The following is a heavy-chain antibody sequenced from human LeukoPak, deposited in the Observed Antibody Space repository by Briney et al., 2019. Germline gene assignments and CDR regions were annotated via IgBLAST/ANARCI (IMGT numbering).Heavy chain of an antibody. Sequence: GGSLRLSCAASGFTFSSYAMSWVPQAPGKVLEWVSAISGSGGSTYYADSVKGPFTISRDNSKNTLYLQMNSLRAEDTAVYYCASTCTNGVCPNFDYWGQGTLVTVSS. CDR1: GFTFSSYA. CDR2: ISGSGGST. D-gene: IGHD2-8*01. CDR3: ASTCTNGVCPNFDY. V-gene: IGHV3-23*01. J-gene: IGHJ4*02.